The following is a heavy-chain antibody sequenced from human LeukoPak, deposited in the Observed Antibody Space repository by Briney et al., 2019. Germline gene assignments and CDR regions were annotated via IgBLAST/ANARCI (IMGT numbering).Heavy chain of an antibody. V-gene: IGHV4-59*11. D-gene: IGHD4-17*01. Sequence: SGTLSLTCAVSDDSFSSHYWTWIRQPPGKGLEWIGYISYIGSTNYNPSLKSRVTISIDTSRNQFSLRLSSVTAADTAVYYCARDLVTVTKGFDIWGQGTMVSVSS. CDR2: ISYIGST. J-gene: IGHJ3*02. CDR3: ARDLVTVTKGFDI. CDR1: DDSFSSHY.